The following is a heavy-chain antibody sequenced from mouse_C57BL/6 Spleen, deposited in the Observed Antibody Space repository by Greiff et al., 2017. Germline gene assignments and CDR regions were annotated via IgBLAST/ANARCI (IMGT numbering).Heavy chain of an antibody. V-gene: IGHV1-80*01. CDR3: ARFDYDAMDY. CDR2: IYPGDGDT. J-gene: IGHJ4*01. CDR1: GYAFSSYW. Sequence: VKLMESGAELVKPGASVKISCKASGYAFSSYWMNWVKQRPGKGLEWIGQIYPGDGDTNYNGKFTGKATLTADKSSSTAYMQLSSLTSEDSAVYFCARFDYDAMDYWGQGTSVTVSS.